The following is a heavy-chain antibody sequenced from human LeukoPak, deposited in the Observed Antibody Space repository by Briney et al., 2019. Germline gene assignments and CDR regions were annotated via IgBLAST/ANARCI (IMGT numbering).Heavy chain of an antibody. CDR1: GFTFGDYA. CDR2: IRSKAYGRTT. Sequence: PGRSLRLSCTASGFTFGDYAMTWVRQAPGKGLKWVGFIRSKAYGRTTEYAASVKDRFTISRDDSKSIAYLQMNSLKPEDTAVYYCSQCSGGSCYHGMDVWGQGTTVTVSS. D-gene: IGHD2-15*01. J-gene: IGHJ6*02. CDR3: SQCSGGSCYHGMDV. V-gene: IGHV3-49*04.